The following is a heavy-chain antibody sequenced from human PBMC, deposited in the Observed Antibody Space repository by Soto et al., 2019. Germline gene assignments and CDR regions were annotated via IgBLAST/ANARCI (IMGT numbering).Heavy chain of an antibody. V-gene: IGHV3-23*01. Sequence: GGPLRLSCAASGFTFSSYAMSWVRQAPGKGLEWVSAISGSGGSTYYADSVKGRFTISRDNSKNTLYLQMNSLRAEDTAVYYCAKDPSSYYDSRGPHINWFDPWGQGTLVTVSS. CDR2: ISGSGGST. J-gene: IGHJ5*02. D-gene: IGHD3-22*01. CDR1: GFTFSSYA. CDR3: AKDPSSYYDSRGPHINWFDP.